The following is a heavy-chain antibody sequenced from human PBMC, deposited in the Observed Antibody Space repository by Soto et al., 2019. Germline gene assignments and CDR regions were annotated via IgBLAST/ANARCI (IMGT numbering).Heavy chain of an antibody. Sequence: SETLALTCTVSGGSLTSYYWSWFRPPPGKGLEWMGYIYYSGSTYYNPSLTSRVTISVDTSKNQFSLKLTSVTAADTAVYYCARYVGATSYFDYWGQGTLVTVSS. J-gene: IGHJ4*02. V-gene: IGHV4-59*06. CDR1: GGSLTSYY. D-gene: IGHD1-26*01. CDR3: ARYVGATSYFDY. CDR2: IYYSGST.